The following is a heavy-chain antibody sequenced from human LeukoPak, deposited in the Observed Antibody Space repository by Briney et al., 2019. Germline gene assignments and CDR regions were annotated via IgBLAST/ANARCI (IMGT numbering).Heavy chain of an antibody. CDR2: ISGSGSST. CDR3: AKDLSQYSYGSNFDY. D-gene: IGHD5-18*01. Sequence: GGSLRLSCAASGFTFSSYGMSWVRQAPGKGLEWVSAISGSGSSTYYADSVKGRFTISRDNSRNTLYFQMNSLRAEDTAVYYCAKDLSQYSYGSNFDYWGQGTLVTVSS. J-gene: IGHJ4*02. CDR1: GFTFSSYG. V-gene: IGHV3-23*01.